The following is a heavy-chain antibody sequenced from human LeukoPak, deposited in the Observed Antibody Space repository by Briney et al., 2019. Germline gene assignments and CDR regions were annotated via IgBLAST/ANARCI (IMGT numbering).Heavy chain of an antibody. CDR1: GFTFSSYG. CDR2: IRYDGSNK. D-gene: IGHD2-2*02. Sequence: PGGSLRLSCAASGFTFSSYGMHWVRQAPGKGLEWVAFIRYDGSNKYYADSVKGRFTISRDNSKNTLYLQMNSLRAEDTAVYYCAKAGYCSSTSCYTNYYYYYMDVWGKGTTVTVSS. V-gene: IGHV3-30*02. J-gene: IGHJ6*03. CDR3: AKAGYCSSTSCYTNYYYYYMDV.